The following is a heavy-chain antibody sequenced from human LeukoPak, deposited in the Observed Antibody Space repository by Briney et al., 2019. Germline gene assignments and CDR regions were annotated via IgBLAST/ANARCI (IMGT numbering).Heavy chain of an antibody. CDR2: ISGSGGST. V-gene: IGHV3-23*01. D-gene: IGHD4-17*01. CDR3: AKAVTTVTTLGLFDY. J-gene: IGHJ4*02. Sequence: GGSLRLSCAASGFTFSSYAMSWVRQAPGKGLEWVSAISGSGGSTYYADSVKDRFTISRDNSKNTLYLQMNSLRAEDTAVYYCAKAVTTVTTLGLFDYWGQGTLVTVSS. CDR1: GFTFSSYA.